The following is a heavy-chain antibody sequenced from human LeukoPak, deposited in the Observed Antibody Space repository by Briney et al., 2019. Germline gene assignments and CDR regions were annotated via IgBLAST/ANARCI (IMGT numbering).Heavy chain of an antibody. CDR1: GGSFSGYY. V-gene: IGHV4-34*01. CDR3: ASYRHYDFWSHVVLNWFDP. D-gene: IGHD3-3*01. J-gene: IGHJ5*02. CDR2: INHSGST. Sequence: SETLSLTCAVYGGSFSGYYWSWIRQPPGKGLEWIGEINHSGSTNYNPSLKSRVTISVDTSKNQFSLKLSSVTAADTAVYYCASYRHYDFWSHVVLNWFDPWGQGTLVTVSS.